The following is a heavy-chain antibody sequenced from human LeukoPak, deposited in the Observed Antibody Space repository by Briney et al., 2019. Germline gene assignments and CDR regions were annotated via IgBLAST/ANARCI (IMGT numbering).Heavy chain of an antibody. D-gene: IGHD3-9*01. CDR1: GGSISSSSHY. J-gene: IGHJ4*02. V-gene: IGHV4-39*07. CDR3: ARGILTGYLVY. Sequence: SETLSLTCTVSGGSISSSSHYWGWIRQPPGKGLEWIGSIYYSGSTYYNPSLKSRVTISVDTSKNQFSLKLSSVTAADTAVYYCARGILTGYLVYWGQGTLVTVSS. CDR2: IYYSGST.